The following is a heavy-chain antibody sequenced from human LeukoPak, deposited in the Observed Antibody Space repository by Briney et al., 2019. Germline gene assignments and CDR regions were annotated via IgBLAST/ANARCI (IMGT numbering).Heavy chain of an antibody. D-gene: IGHD5-18*01. CDR3: ARRLGYSYGYQHNAFDI. J-gene: IGHJ3*02. V-gene: IGHV1-69*05. CDR1: GGTFSSYA. Sequence: ASVKVSCKASGGTFSSYAISWVRQAPGQGLEWMGGITPIFGTANYAQKFQGRVTMTRDTSTSTVYMELSSLRSEDTAVYYCARRLGYSYGYQHNAFDIWGQGTMVTVSS. CDR2: ITPIFGTA.